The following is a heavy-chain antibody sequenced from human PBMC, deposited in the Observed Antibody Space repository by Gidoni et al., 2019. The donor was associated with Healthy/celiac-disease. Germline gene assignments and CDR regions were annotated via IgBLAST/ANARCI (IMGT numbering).Heavy chain of an antibody. CDR1: GVSISSGGSY. CDR2: IYDSGST. D-gene: IGHD3-16*02. V-gene: IGHV4-31*03. Sequence: QVPLQESGPGLVKPSQTLSLTCTVSGVSISSGGSYCSWIRQPPGKGREWIGYIYDSGSTYYNPSLKSRVTISVDTSKNQFSLKLSSVTAAYTAVYYCARNGYDYVWGSYRYRPFDYWGQGTLVTVSS. CDR3: ARNGYDYVWGSYRYRPFDY. J-gene: IGHJ4*02.